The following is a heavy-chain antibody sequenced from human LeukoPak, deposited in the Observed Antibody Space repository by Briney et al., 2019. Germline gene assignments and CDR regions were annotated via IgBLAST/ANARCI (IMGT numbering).Heavy chain of an antibody. Sequence: SVEVSCKDSGGTFSSYAIIWVRQAPGQGLEWMGRIIPIFGTANYAQKFQGRVTITADKSTSTAYMELSSLRSEDTAVYYCALTIFGVVVDYWGQGTLVAVSS. D-gene: IGHD3-3*01. CDR1: GGTFSSYA. J-gene: IGHJ4*02. V-gene: IGHV1-69*06. CDR2: IIPIFGTA. CDR3: ALTIFGVVVDY.